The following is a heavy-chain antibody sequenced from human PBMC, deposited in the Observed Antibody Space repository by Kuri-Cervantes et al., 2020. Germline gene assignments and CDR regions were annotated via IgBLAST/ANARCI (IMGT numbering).Heavy chain of an antibody. CDR3: ATSPLSGRLNFDS. D-gene: IGHD6-25*01. Sequence: SETLSLTCNVSGSSISGNYWSWIRQPPGKSREWIGYIYYRETTNYSPSLKSRVTISVDTSKNQFSLRLTSVTAADTAVYYCATSPLSGRLNFDSWGHGTLVTVSS. CDR1: GSSISGNY. V-gene: IGHV4-59*01. CDR2: IYYRETT. J-gene: IGHJ4*01.